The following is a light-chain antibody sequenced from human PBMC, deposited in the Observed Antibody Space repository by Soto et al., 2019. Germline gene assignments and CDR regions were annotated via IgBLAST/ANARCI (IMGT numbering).Light chain of an antibody. CDR1: QGVSSNY. Sequence: ENVLPYSPGTLSLSPVERATLSCRASQGVSSNYLAWYQQKSGQAPRLLLYGTSSRATGIPERFSGSGSGTDFTLTISRLEPEDFEVYYCQHYGRSRTFGQGTKVDIK. CDR3: QHYGRSRT. CDR2: GTS. V-gene: IGKV3-20*01. J-gene: IGKJ1*01.